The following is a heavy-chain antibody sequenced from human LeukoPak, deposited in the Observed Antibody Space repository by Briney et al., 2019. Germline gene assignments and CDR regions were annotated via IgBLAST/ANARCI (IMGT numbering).Heavy chain of an antibody. CDR3: TTGGELLFY. CDR1: GSGFSDQY. Sequence: GGSLRLSCAASGSGFSDQYMDWVRQAPGKGLEWVGRTGNKANSYTTDYAAPVKGRFTISRDDSKNTLYLQMNSLKTEDTAVYYCTTGGELLFYWGQGTLVTVSS. J-gene: IGHJ4*02. V-gene: IGHV3-72*01. CDR2: TGNKANSYTT. D-gene: IGHD3-16*01.